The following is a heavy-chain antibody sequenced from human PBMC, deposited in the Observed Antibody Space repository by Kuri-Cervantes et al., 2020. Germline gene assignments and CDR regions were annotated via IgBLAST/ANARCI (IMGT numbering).Heavy chain of an antibody. CDR2: IYYSGST. Sequence: GSLRLSCTVSGGSVSSGSYYWSWIRQPPGKGLEWIGYIYYSGSTNYNPSLKSRVTISVDTSKNQFSLKLSSVTAADTAVYYCAAAMRRPQKNWFDPWGQGTLVTVSS. CDR3: AAAMRRPQKNWFDP. V-gene: IGHV4-61*01. CDR1: GGSVSSGSYY. D-gene: IGHD2-2*01. J-gene: IGHJ5*02.